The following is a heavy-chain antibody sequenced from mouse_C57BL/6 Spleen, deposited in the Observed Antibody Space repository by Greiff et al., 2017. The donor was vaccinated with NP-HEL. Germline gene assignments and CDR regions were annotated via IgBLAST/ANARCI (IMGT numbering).Heavy chain of an antibody. CDR3: ASLYDYAFAY. D-gene: IGHD2-4*01. J-gene: IGHJ3*01. CDR2: IYPGDGDT. CDR1: GYAFSSSW. V-gene: IGHV1-82*01. Sequence: VKLQESGPELVKPGASVKISCKASGYAFSSSWMNWVKQRPGKGLEWIGRIYPGDGDTNYNGKFKGKATLTADKSSSTAYMQLSSLTSEDSAVYFCASLYDYAFAYWGQGTLVTVSA.